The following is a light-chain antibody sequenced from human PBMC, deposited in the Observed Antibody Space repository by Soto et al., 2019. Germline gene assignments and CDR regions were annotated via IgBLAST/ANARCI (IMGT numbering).Light chain of an antibody. CDR2: DVS. V-gene: IGLV2-14*01. CDR1: SSDVGGYNY. J-gene: IGLJ1*01. CDR3: SSYTSSSTYV. Sequence: QSVLTQPASVSGSPGQSITISCTGTSSDVGGYNYVSWYQQHLGKAPKLMIYDVSNRPSGVSNRFSGSKSGNTASLTISWLQAEDEADYYCSSYTSSSTYVFGTGTKVTVL.